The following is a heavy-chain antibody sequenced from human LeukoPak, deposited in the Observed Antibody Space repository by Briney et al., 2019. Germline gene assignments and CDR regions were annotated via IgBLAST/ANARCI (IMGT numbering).Heavy chain of an antibody. CDR2: ISSSGSTI. CDR1: GFTFSRYE. J-gene: IGHJ4*02. V-gene: IGHV3-48*03. D-gene: IGHD4-17*01. Sequence: GGSLRLSCAAYGFTFSRYEMNWVRQAPGKGVEGVSYISSSGSTIYYADSVKGRFTIYRDNDKKSLYLQMNSLRAEDTAVYYCARDRYGDENYWGQGTLVTVSS. CDR3: ARDRYGDENY.